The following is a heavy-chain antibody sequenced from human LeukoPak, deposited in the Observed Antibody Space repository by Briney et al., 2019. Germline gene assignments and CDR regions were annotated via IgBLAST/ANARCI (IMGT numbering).Heavy chain of an antibody. J-gene: IGHJ6*02. CDR2: INWNGGST. D-gene: IGHD3-22*01. CDR3: ARAPDSSGYRYGMDV. V-gene: IGHV3-20*01. CDR1: GFTFDDYG. Sequence: GGSLRLSCAASGFTFDDYGMSWVRQAPGKGLEWVSSINWNGGSTGYADSVKGRFTISRDNAKNSLYLQMNSLRAEDTALYHCARAPDSSGYRYGMDVWGQGTTVTVSS.